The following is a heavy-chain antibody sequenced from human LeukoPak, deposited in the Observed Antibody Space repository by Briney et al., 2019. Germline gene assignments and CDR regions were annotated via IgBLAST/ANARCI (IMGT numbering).Heavy chain of an antibody. Sequence: GSLRLSCAASGFTFSSYAMSWVRQPPGKGLEWIGSIYYSGSTYYNPSLKSRVTISVDTSKNQFSLKLSSVTAADTAVYYCARRYYDFWSGSGDRLWFDPWGQGTLVTVSS. CDR2: IYYSGST. J-gene: IGHJ5*02. V-gene: IGHV4-39*01. D-gene: IGHD3-3*01. CDR3: ARRYYDFWSGSGDRLWFDP. CDR1: GFTFSSYA.